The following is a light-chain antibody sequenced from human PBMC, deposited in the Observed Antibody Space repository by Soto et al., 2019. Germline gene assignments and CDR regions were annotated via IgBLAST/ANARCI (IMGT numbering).Light chain of an antibody. Sequence: QSVLTQPPSVSGSPGQSVTISCTGTSSDVGTYNRISWYQQPPGTAPKLMIYEVSNRPSGVPDRFSGSKSGTSASLAISGLQSADEADYYCASWDESQGGFGLFGGGTKLTVL. CDR1: SSDVGTYNR. CDR3: ASWDESQGGFGL. CDR2: EVS. V-gene: IGLV2-18*01. J-gene: IGLJ3*02.